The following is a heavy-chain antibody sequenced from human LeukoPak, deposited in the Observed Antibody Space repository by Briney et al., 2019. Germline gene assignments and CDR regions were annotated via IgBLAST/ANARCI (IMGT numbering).Heavy chain of an antibody. V-gene: IGHV4-39*01. J-gene: IGHJ4*02. CDR2: VYYSGST. CDR3: ARNASDIAVPGASIFDY. Sequence: SETLSLTCTVSGGSITSSSYYWVWIRQTPGKGLEWIGSVYYSGSTHYNPSLRSRITISVDRSKNQFSLKVISVTAADTAMYYCARNASDIAVPGASIFDYRGQGILVTVSS. CDR1: GGSITSSSYY. D-gene: IGHD6-19*01.